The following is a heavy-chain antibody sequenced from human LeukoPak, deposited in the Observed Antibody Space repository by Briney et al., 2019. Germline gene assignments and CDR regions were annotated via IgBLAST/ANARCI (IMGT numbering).Heavy chain of an antibody. CDR2: IYYSGSARST. Sequence: SETLSLTCSVSGDSINSGVSYWAWIRQPPGRGLEWIGTIYYSGSARSTYYNPSLKSRVTISVDTSKNQFSLNLSSVTAADTAIYYCARHLYDKTGRPLDSWGQGTLVTVSS. D-gene: IGHD3-9*01. V-gene: IGHV4-39*01. CDR3: ARHLYDKTGRPLDS. J-gene: IGHJ4*02. CDR1: GDSINSGVSY.